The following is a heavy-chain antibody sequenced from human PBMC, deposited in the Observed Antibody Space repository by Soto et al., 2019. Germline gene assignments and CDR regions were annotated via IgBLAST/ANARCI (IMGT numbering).Heavy chain of an antibody. V-gene: IGHV3-30*18. CDR3: AKDLPYYYDSSGFDY. CDR2: ISYDGSNK. J-gene: IGHJ4*02. Sequence: PGGSLRLSCAASGFTFSSYGMHWVRQAPGKGLEWVAVISYDGSNKYYADSVKGRFTISRDNSKNTLYLQMNSLRAEDTAVYYCAKDLPYYYDSSGFDYWGQGTLVTVSS. CDR1: GFTFSSYG. D-gene: IGHD3-22*01.